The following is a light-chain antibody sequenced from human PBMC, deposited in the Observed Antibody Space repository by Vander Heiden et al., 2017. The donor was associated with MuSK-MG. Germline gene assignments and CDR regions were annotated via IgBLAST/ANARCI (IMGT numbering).Light chain of an antibody. J-gene: IGKJ2*01. Sequence: DIQITPSPSSLSASVGARVTITCRASQSISSYLNWYQQKPGKAPKLLIYAASSLQSGVPSRFSGSGSGTDFTLTISSLQPEDFATYYCQQSYSTPYTFGQGTKLEIK. V-gene: IGKV1-39*01. CDR2: AAS. CDR3: QQSYSTPYT. CDR1: QSISSY.